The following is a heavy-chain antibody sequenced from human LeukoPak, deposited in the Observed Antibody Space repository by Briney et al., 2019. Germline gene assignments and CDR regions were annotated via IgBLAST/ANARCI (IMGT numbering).Heavy chain of an antibody. D-gene: IGHD1-26*01. CDR1: GYTLTELS. J-gene: IGHJ4*02. CDR3: ATATLIVGATENDY. Sequence: ASVKVSCKVSGYTLTELSMHWVRQAPGKGREWMGGFDPEDGETIYAQKFQGRVTMTEDTSTDTAYMELSSLRSEDTAVYYCATATLIVGATENDYWGQGTLVTVSS. V-gene: IGHV1-24*01. CDR2: FDPEDGET.